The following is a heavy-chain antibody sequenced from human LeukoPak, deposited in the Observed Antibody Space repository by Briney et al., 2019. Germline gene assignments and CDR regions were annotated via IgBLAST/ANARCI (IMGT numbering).Heavy chain of an antibody. D-gene: IGHD3-10*01. J-gene: IGHJ4*02. CDR3: ARSKDNGSGS. CDR1: GYTFTSYG. CDR2: IIPILGIA. Sequence: SVKVSCKASGYTFTSYGISWVRQAPGQGLEWMGRIIPILGIANYAQKFQGRVTITADKSTSTAYMELSSLRSEDTAVYYCARSKDNGSGSWGQGTLVTVSS. V-gene: IGHV1-69*04.